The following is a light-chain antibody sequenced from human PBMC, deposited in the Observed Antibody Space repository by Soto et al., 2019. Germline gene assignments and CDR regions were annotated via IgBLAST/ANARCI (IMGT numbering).Light chain of an antibody. CDR2: DVT. V-gene: IGLV2-14*01. J-gene: IGLJ3*02. Sequence: QSALTQPASVSGSPGQSITISCTGTSSDVGAYNYVSWYQQNPGKAPKLMIYDVTNRPSGVSNRFSGSKSGNTASLTISGLQAEDEDDYYCSSYTTSSTLVVFGGGTKLTVL. CDR3: SSYTTSSTLVV. CDR1: SSDVGAYNY.